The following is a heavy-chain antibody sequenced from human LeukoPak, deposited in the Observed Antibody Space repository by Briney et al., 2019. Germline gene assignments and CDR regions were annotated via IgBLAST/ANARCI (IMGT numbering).Heavy chain of an antibody. CDR2: ISGGRATS. Sequence: GWSLRLSGAASGFTFSSNAMGWVGHAPGKGLRGGSGISGGRATSSYADSVKGRFTISRARSMSTVYLQMDSLRAEDTAIYYCAKDIVNSGPRGYFAYWGQGTMVTVSS. D-gene: IGHD6-19*01. V-gene: IGHV3-23*01. CDR1: GFTFSSNA. CDR3: AKDIVNSGPRGYFAY. J-gene: IGHJ4*02.